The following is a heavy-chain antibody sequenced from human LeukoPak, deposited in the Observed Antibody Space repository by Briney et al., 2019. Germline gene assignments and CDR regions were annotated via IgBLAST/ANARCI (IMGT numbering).Heavy chain of an antibody. V-gene: IGHV4-30-4*01. J-gene: IGHJ4*02. CDR3: ARDVYYDSSGPLDY. CDR2: IYYSGST. Sequence: PSETLSLTCTVSGGSISSGDYYWSWIRQPPGKGLEWIGYIYYSGSTYYNPSLKSRVTISVDTSKNQFSLKLSSVTAADTAVYYCARDVYYDSSGPLDYWGQGTLVTVSS. CDR1: GGSISSGDYY. D-gene: IGHD3-22*01.